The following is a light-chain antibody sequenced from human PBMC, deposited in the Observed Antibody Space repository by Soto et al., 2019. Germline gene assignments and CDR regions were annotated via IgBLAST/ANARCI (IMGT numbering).Light chain of an antibody. J-gene: IGKJ1*01. V-gene: IGKV1-39*01. CDR2: AAS. CDR1: QSIRRS. CDR3: QQSYSSPRT. Sequence: DIQMTQSPSSLSASVADRVTITCRASQSIRRSLNWYQQKPGKAPKLLIYAASSLQSGVPSRFSGSGYGTDFTLTITSLQSEDFVIYYCQQSYSSPRTFGQGTKVDI.